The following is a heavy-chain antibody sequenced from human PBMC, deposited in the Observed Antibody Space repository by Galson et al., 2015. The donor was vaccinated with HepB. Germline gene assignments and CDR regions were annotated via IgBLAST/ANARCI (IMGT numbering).Heavy chain of an antibody. Sequence: LRLSCAASGFTFSGSAIHWVRQASGRGPEWIGHIRSKATNYAALYVPSLKGRFTISRDDSKNMEYLHMRSLKTDDTAVYYCVRSGDFSGYSSRWGQGTLVTVSS. CDR3: VRSGDFSGYSSR. D-gene: IGHD6-13*01. CDR1: GFTFSGSA. J-gene: IGHJ4*02. CDR2: IRSKATNYAA. V-gene: IGHV3-73*01.